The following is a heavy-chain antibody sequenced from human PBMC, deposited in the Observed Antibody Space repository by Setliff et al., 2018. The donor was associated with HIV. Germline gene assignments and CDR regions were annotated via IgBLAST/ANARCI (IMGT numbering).Heavy chain of an antibody. J-gene: IGHJ4*02. CDR1: GFTFSSYW. Sequence: TCADSGFTFSSYWMSWVRQAPGKGLEWVANIKQDGSEKYYVDSVKGRFTISRDNAKNSLYLQMNSLRAGDTAVYYCARGGDRQQLVLIDYWGQGTLVTVSS. D-gene: IGHD6-13*01. CDR3: ARGGDRQQLVLIDY. V-gene: IGHV3-7*03. CDR2: IKQDGSEK.